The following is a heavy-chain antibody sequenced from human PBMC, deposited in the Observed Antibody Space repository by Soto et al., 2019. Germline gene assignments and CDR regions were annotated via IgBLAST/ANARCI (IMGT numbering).Heavy chain of an antibody. Sequence: EVQLVESGGSLVQPGGSLRLSCAASGFTFSTYAMHWVRQAPGKGLEYVSAISSNGGSTYYATSVRGRFTISRDNSKNTLCLQKGSLRGDDMAVYYCARRDGSGIYPRYGMDVWGQGTTVTVSS. J-gene: IGHJ6*02. CDR1: GFTFSTYA. CDR2: ISSNGGST. V-gene: IGHV3-64*01. CDR3: ARRDGSGIYPRYGMDV. D-gene: IGHD3-10*01.